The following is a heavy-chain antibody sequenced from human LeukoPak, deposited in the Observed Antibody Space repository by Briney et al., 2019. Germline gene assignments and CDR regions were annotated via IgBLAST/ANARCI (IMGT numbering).Heavy chain of an antibody. V-gene: IGHV3-11*06. CDR2: ISSSGSYT. CDR3: ARAIRQVDY. CDR1: GFTFSDYY. Sequence: GGSLRLSCAASGFTFSDYYMSWIRQAPGKGLEWVSYISSSGSYTNYADSVKGRFTISRDNAKNSLYLQVNSLRAEDTAVYYCARAIRQVDYWGQGTLVTVSS. J-gene: IGHJ4*02. D-gene: IGHD2-21*01.